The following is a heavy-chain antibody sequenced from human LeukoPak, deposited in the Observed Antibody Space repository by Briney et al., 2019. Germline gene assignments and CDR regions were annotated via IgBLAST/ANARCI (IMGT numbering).Heavy chain of an antibody. D-gene: IGHD3-22*01. CDR3: ARVFPYYYDSSGYRTAGGFYY. J-gene: IGHJ4*02. CDR2: IIPIFGTA. CDR1: GGTFSSYA. Sequence: GASVKVSCKASGGTFSSYAISWVRQAPGQGLEWMGGIIPIFGTANYAQKLQGRVTMTTDTSTSTAYMELRSLRSDDTAVYYCARVFPYYYDSSGYRTAGGFYYWGQGTLVTVSS. V-gene: IGHV1-69*05.